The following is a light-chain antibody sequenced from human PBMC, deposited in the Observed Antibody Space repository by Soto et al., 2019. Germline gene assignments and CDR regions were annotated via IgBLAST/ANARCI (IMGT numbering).Light chain of an antibody. CDR2: EVT. CDR3: SSYTGGNPSYV. CDR1: SSDVGGYDY. Sequence: CVLTQPHSAPGSPGQSVTISCTGTSSDVGGYDYVCWYQQHPGKAPKLMIYEVTIRPSGVSDRFSGSKSGNTASLTVSGLQAEDEADYYCSSYTGGNPSYVFGTGTKVTVL. V-gene: IGLV2-8*01. J-gene: IGLJ1*01.